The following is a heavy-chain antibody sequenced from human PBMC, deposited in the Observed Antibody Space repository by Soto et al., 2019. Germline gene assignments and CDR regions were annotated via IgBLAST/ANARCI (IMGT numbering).Heavy chain of an antibody. D-gene: IGHD3-10*01. J-gene: IGHJ4*02. Sequence: QVHLVQSGAEVKKPGASVKVSCQTFGYTFTDYYLHWVRQAPGQGLECMGWINPNSGDTNLPQKFQGRVTMTRDTSISTAYMELSSLRSDDTAVYYCASGGDVLDYWGQGTLVTVSS. CDR1: GYTFTDYY. V-gene: IGHV1-2*02. CDR3: ASGGDVLDY. CDR2: INPNSGDT.